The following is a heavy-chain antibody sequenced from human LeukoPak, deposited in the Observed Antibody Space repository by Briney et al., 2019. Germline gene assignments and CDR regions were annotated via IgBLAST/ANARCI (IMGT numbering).Heavy chain of an antibody. CDR3: AKVRITMIVVDY. D-gene: IGHD3-22*01. Sequence: GGSLRLSCAASGFTFSSYAMSWVRQAPGKGLEWVSAISGSGGSTYYADSVKGRFTTSRDNSKNTLYLQMNSLRAEGTAVYYCAKVRITMIVVDYWGQGTLVTVSS. V-gene: IGHV3-23*01. CDR1: GFTFSSYA. J-gene: IGHJ4*02. CDR2: ISGSGGST.